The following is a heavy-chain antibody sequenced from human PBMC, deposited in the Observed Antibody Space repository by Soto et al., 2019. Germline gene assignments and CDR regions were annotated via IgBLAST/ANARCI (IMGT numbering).Heavy chain of an antibody. D-gene: IGHD1-20*01. CDR3: AAYNTSRHAAFDI. Sequence: PGGSLRLSCEVSGFAFRTYWIICVGHAPFKWLEWLGNMNEDANTKYYVDSVKGRFTILGDSAGNSLLLKMASLRAEDTAVYFCAAYNTSRHAAFDIWGRGTLVTVSS. J-gene: IGHJ3*02. CDR1: GFAFRTYW. V-gene: IGHV3-7*01. CDR2: MNEDANTK.